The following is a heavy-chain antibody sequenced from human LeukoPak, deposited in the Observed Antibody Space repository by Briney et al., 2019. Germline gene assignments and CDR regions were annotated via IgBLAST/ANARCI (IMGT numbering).Heavy chain of an antibody. CDR2: ISYDGSNK. CDR3: ARDGLHYYDSSPRDAFDI. V-gene: IGHV3-30*03. D-gene: IGHD3-22*01. Sequence: GGSLRLSCAASGFTFSSYGMHWVRQAPGKGLEWVAVISYDGSNKYYADSVKGRFTISRDNSKNTLYLQMNSLRAEDTAVYYCARDGLHYYDSSPRDAFDIWGQGTMVTVSS. J-gene: IGHJ3*02. CDR1: GFTFSSYG.